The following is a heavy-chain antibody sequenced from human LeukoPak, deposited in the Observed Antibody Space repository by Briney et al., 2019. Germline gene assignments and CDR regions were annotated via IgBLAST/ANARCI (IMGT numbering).Heavy chain of an antibody. V-gene: IGHV3-30*03. D-gene: IGHD3-10*01. CDR3: ARTSSRLTDYDY. Sequence: GGSLRLSCAASGFTFSSYGMHWVRQAPGKGLEWVAVISYDGSNKYYADSVKGRFTISRDNSKNTLYLQMNSLRAEDTAVYYCARTSSRLTDYDYWGQGTLVTVSS. J-gene: IGHJ4*02. CDR2: ISYDGSNK. CDR1: GFTFSSYG.